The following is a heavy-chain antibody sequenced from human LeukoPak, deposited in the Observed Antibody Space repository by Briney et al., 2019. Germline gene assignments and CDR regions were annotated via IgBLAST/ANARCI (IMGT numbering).Heavy chain of an antibody. D-gene: IGHD1-1*01. CDR1: GFTFSSYS. J-gene: IGHJ5*02. CDR3: ARGLEDRYT. CDR2: INSNSSYI. Sequence: TGGPLRLSRAASGFTFSSYSMNWVRHAPGKGLEFVSSINSNSSYIYYAGSVKGRFTISRHNAKNSLYLQTTSLRAEETDVYYCARGLEDRYTWGQGTLVTVSS. V-gene: IGHV3-21*01.